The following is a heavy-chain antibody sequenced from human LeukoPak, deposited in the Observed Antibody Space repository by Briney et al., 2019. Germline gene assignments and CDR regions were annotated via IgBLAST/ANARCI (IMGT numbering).Heavy chain of an antibody. Sequence: GGSLRLSCAASGFTFSSYSMNWVRQAPGKGLEWVSYISSSSSTIYYADSVKGRFTISRDNAKNSLYLQMNSLRAEDTAVYYCARDGPPTGYQLPATGYYYYYMDVWGKGTTVTVSS. V-gene: IGHV3-48*01. CDR1: GFTFSSYS. J-gene: IGHJ6*03. D-gene: IGHD2-2*01. CDR3: ARDGPPTGYQLPATGYYYYYMDV. CDR2: ISSSSSTI.